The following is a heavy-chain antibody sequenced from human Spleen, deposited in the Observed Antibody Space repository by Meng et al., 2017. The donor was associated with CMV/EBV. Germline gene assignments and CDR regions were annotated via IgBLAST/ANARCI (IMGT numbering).Heavy chain of an antibody. CDR1: GGTFSSYA. Sequence: SVKVSCKASGGTFSSYAISWVRQAPGQGLEWMGGIIPIFGTANYAQKFQGRVTITTDESTSTAYMELSSLRSEDTAVYYCASISFIVVVPAAIDYYYGMDVWGQGTTVTVS. J-gene: IGHJ6*02. D-gene: IGHD2-2*02. CDR3: ASISFIVVVPAAIDYYYGMDV. CDR2: IIPIFGTA. V-gene: IGHV1-69*05.